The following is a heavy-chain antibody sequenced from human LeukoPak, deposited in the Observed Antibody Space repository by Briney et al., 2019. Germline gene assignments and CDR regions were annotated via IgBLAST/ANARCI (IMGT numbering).Heavy chain of an antibody. J-gene: IGHJ4*02. CDR1: GFTLSRHS. Sequence: GGSLRLSCAASGFTLSRHSMHWVRQAPGKGLEWVSSISGRSADIYYADSVKGRFTISRDNAKNSVFLQMNNLRVEDTAIYYCARRGYHDSSGYDYWGQGTPVTVSS. V-gene: IGHV3-21*06. CDR2: ISGRSADI. CDR3: ARRGYHDSSGYDY. D-gene: IGHD3-22*01.